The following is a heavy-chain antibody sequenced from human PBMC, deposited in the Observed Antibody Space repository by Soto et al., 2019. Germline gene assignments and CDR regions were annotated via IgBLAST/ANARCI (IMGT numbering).Heavy chain of an antibody. Sequence: QVHLVQSGAEVKKPGASVKVSCKCSGYTFTSYGITWVRQAPGQGLEWMGWISDHNDNTDYAQKLQGRVTVTRDTPTSTAYMELRSLRSDDTAVYYCARGRYGDYWGQGALVTVSS. CDR2: ISDHNDNT. V-gene: IGHV1-18*01. CDR1: GYTFTSYG. D-gene: IGHD1-1*01. J-gene: IGHJ4*02. CDR3: ARGRYGDY.